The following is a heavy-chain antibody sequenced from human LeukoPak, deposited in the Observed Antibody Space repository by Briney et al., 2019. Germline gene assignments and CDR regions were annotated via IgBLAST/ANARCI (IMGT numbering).Heavy chain of an antibody. V-gene: IGHV3-23*01. Sequence: GGSLRLSCAASGFTFSSYAMSWVRQAPGKGLEWVSAISGSGGSTYYADSVKGRFTISRDNSKNMLYLQMNSLRAEDTAVYYCAKTRGYCSSTSCSPLDYWGQGTLVTVSS. CDR1: GFTFSSYA. CDR3: AKTRGYCSSTSCSPLDY. D-gene: IGHD2-2*03. CDR2: ISGSGGST. J-gene: IGHJ4*02.